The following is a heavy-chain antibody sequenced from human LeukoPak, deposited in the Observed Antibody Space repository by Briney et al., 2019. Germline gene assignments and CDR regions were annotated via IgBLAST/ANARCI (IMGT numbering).Heavy chain of an antibody. Sequence: ASVKVSCKASGYTFTSYGISWVRQAPGQGLEWMGWISAYNGNTNYAQKLQGRVTMTTDTSTSTAYMELRSLRSDDPAVYYCARVDGIVVVPAAQFDYWGQGTLVTVSS. J-gene: IGHJ4*02. CDR3: ARVDGIVVVPAAQFDY. CDR1: GYTFTSYG. V-gene: IGHV1-18*01. D-gene: IGHD2-2*01. CDR2: ISAYNGNT.